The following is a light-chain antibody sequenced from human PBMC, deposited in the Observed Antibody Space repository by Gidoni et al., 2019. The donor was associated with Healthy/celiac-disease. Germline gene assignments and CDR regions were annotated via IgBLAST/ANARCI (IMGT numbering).Light chain of an antibody. CDR2: GAS. V-gene: IGKV3-15*01. CDR1: QSVSSN. Sequence: ERLKPQCPATLSVSPGESAALSCRASQSVSSNLSWYQQKPGQAPRLLIYGASTRATGIPARFSGSGSGTEFTLTISSLQSEDFAVYYCQQYNNWPLTFGGGTKVEI. J-gene: IGKJ4*01. CDR3: QQYNNWPLT.